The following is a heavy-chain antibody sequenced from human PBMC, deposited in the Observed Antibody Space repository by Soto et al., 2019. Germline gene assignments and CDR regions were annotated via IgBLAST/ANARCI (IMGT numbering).Heavy chain of an antibody. CDR1: GGTFSSYA. V-gene: IGHV1-69*01. CDR2: IIPIFGTA. Sequence: QVQLVQSGAEVKKPGSSVKVSCKASGGTFSSYAISWVRQAPGQGLEWMGGIIPIFGTANYAQKFQGRVTITADESTSTAYMELSSLRSEDTAVYYCAGGFTFGGVIALPAFDYWGQGTLVTVSS. D-gene: IGHD3-16*02. J-gene: IGHJ4*02. CDR3: AGGFTFGGVIALPAFDY.